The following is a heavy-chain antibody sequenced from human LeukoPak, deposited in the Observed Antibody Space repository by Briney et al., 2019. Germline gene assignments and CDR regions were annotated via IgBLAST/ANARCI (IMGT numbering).Heavy chain of an antibody. D-gene: IGHD3-3*01. CDR1: GYTFTGYY. V-gene: IGHV1-2*02. Sequence: ASLKVSCKASGYTFTGYYMHWVRKAPGQGLEWMGWINPNSGGTNYAQKFQGRVTMTRDTSISTAYMELSRLRSDDTAVYYCARDDFWSGYYCDWGQGTLVTVSS. CDR2: INPNSGGT. J-gene: IGHJ4*02. CDR3: ARDDFWSGYYCD.